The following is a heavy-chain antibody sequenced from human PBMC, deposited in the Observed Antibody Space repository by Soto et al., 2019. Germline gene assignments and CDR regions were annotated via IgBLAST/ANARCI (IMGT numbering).Heavy chain of an antibody. Sequence: SETLSLTGAVYGGSFSGYYWSWIRQPPGKGLEWIGEINHSGSTNYNPSLKSRVTISVDTSKNQFSLKLSSVTAADTAVYYCARVRNCNHYHMDVWGKAPTATVPS. CDR3: ARVRNCNHYHMDV. CDR2: INHSGST. V-gene: IGHV4-34*01. D-gene: IGHD1-1*01. CDR1: GGSFSGYY. J-gene: IGHJ6*03.